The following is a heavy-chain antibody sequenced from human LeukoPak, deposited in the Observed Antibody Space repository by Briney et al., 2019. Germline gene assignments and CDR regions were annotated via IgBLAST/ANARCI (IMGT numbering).Heavy chain of an antibody. CDR1: GYTFTMYG. Sequence: ASVKVSCKASGYTFTMYGVSWVRQAPGQGLEWIGWISGHNGNTNYAQKLQGRVTLTTETSTSTAYMELRSLRFDDTAVYYCARAGATVTTHFDYWGQGTLVTVSS. D-gene: IGHD4-17*01. CDR2: ISGHNGNT. J-gene: IGHJ4*02. V-gene: IGHV1-18*01. CDR3: ARAGATVTTHFDY.